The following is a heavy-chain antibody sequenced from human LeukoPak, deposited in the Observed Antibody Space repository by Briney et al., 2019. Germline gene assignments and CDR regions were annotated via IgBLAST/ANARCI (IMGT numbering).Heavy chain of an antibody. Sequence: ASVKVSCKASGYTFTSYGISWVRQAPGQGLEWMGLIIAYSGNTNFAQKLQGRVTMTTDTSTSTAYMELRSLRSDDTAVYFCARGADTGSYRSLVYFDYWGQGTLVTVSS. J-gene: IGHJ4*02. CDR3: ARGADTGSYRSLVYFDY. V-gene: IGHV1-18*01. CDR1: GYTFTSYG. CDR2: IIAYSGNT. D-gene: IGHD3-16*02.